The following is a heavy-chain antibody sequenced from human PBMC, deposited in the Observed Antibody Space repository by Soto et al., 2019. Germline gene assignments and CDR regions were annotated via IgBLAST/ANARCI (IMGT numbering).Heavy chain of an antibody. D-gene: IGHD3-22*01. J-gene: IGHJ4*02. CDR2: ISSSSSTI. Sequence: GGSLRLSCAASGFTFSSYSMNWVRQAPGKGLEWVSYISSSSSTIYYADSVKGRFTISRDNAKSSLYLQMNSLRAEDTAVYYCARDQYDSSGYYENFDYWGQGTVVTVSS. CDR3: ARDQYDSSGYYENFDY. V-gene: IGHV3-48*01. CDR1: GFTFSSYS.